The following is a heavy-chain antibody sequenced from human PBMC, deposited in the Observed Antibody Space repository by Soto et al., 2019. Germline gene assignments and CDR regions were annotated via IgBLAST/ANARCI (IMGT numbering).Heavy chain of an antibody. D-gene: IGHD3-22*01. CDR1: GFTFNNYA. CDR3: VKRNADSACYES. CDR2: ISVSGDST. J-gene: IGHJ5*02. V-gene: IGHV3-23*01. Sequence: EVQLLESGGGMVQPGGSLRLSCAAAGFTFNNYAMTCVRQAPVKGLEWVSSISVSGDSTYYADSVKGRFTLSSDNSKNTLYLQMNSLRAEDTAVYYCVKRNADSACYESWGQGTLVTVS.